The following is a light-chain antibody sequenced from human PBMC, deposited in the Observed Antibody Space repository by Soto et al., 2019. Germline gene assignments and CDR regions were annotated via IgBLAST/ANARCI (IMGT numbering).Light chain of an antibody. CDR2: ETS. V-gene: IGKV3-20*01. CDR3: QQYGSSPGT. CDR1: QSVTNSF. J-gene: IGKJ1*01. Sequence: ENVLTQSPGTLSLSPGQRATLSCRASQSVTNSFFAWYQQKPGQAPSLLIYETSSRATGIPDRFRGSGSGTEFALTITRVEPEDVAMYFCQQYGSSPGTFGQGTKVEI.